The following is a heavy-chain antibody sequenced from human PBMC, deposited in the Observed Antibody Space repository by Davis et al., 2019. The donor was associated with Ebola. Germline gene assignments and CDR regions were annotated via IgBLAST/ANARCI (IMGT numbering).Heavy chain of an antibody. V-gene: IGHV3-23*01. CDR1: GFTFSRYV. D-gene: IGHD1-26*01. J-gene: IGHJ3*01. CDR3: AKDTSNIWFDV. CDR2: LGTSADT. Sequence: GGSLRLSCVASGFTFSRYVMSWVRQAPGKGLEWVSTLGTSADTYYADSVKGRFTISRDNSRNTLYLQMNGLRVEDTAIYYCAKDTSNIWFDVWGQGTMVTVSS.